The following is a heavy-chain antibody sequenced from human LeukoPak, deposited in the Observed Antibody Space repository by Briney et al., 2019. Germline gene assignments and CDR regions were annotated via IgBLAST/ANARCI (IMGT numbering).Heavy chain of an antibody. Sequence: SENLSFTCPVPAGSISSNSYYWGWIRQPPGKGLEWIGSIYYSGSTYYNPSLKNRLTISVDTSKNQFSLKLSSVTAADTAVYYCARLGYCSGGSCYSRHVGWFDPWGQGTLVTVSS. V-gene: IGHV4-39*01. D-gene: IGHD2-15*01. J-gene: IGHJ5*02. CDR1: AGSISSNSYY. CDR2: IYYSGST. CDR3: ARLGYCSGGSCYSRHVGWFDP.